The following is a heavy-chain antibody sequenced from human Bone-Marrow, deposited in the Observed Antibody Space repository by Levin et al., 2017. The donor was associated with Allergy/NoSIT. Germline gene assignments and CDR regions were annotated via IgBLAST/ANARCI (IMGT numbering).Heavy chain of an antibody. CDR3: AREGGSRYFGLDV. Sequence: SETLSLTCSVSGGSISSYYWNWIRQSPGKGLEWIGFMSNTGTTNYNPSLKSRVAISMDTSKTQFSLRLNSVTAADAVVYYCAREGGSRYFGLDVWGQGTTVTVSS. CDR2: MSNTGTT. D-gene: IGHD1-26*01. V-gene: IGHV4-59*01. CDR1: GGSISSYY. J-gene: IGHJ6*02.